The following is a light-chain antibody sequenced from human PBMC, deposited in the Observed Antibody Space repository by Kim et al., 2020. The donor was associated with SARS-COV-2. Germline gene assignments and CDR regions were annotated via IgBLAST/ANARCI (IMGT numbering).Light chain of an antibody. J-gene: IGKJ2*01. Sequence: DIHMTQSPSTLSASVGDRVTITCRASQSITLLVWYQQKPGKAPKLLIYQASTLESGVPSRFSGSGSGTEFSLTISSLQPDGFATYHCQHYDRYPYTFGQGTKLEI. CDR1: QSITL. CDR3: QHYDRYPYT. CDR2: QAS. V-gene: IGKV1-5*01.